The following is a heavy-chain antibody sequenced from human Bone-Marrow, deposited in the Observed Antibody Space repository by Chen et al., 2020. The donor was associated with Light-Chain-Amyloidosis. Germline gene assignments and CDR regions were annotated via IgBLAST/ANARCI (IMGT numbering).Heavy chain of an antibody. V-gene: IGHV3-7*04. CDR1: GFIVSDNY. CDR3: ARGRWLGGMDV. D-gene: IGHD3-22*01. J-gene: IGHJ6*02. CDR2: IGQHGSEK. Sequence: EVQLVETGGGLIQPGGSLRLSCEASGFIVSDNYITWARQAPGKGLEWVANIGQHGSEKFYVASVKGRVTISRDNPNNSLYLEMNSLRSEDTAVYYCARGRWLGGMDVWGQGTTVTVSS.